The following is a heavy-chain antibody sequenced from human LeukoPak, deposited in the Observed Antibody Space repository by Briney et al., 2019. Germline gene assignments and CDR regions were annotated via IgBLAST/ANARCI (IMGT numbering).Heavy chain of an antibody. CDR3: ARGGGYASPIGY. CDR1: GGSIRTYY. V-gene: IGHV4-59*01. D-gene: IGHD5-12*01. J-gene: IGHJ4*02. CDR2: IYHSGST. Sequence: SETLSLTCTLSGGSIRTYYWSWIRKPPGKGLDWIGYIYHSGSTNYNPSLKSRVTISVDTSKNQFSLKLSSVTAADTAVYYCARGGGYASPIGYWGQGALVTVSS.